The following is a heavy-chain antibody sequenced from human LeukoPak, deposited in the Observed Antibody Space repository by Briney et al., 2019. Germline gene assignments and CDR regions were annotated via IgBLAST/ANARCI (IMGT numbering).Heavy chain of an antibody. D-gene: IGHD3-22*01. CDR3: GGTSGWNLFDY. CDR1: GFIVTSNY. Sequence: GSLRLSCAASGFIVTSNYMSWVRQAPGKGLEWVSAIYSGGTTYYADSVKGRFTISRDNSKNTLYLQMNSLGADDTAVYYCGGTSGWNLFDYWGQGTLVTVSS. V-gene: IGHV3-53*01. CDR2: IYSGGTT. J-gene: IGHJ4*02.